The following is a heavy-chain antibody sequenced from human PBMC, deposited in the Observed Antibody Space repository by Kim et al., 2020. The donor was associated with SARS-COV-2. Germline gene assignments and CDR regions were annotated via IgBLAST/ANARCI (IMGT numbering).Heavy chain of an antibody. CDR2: ISGFNGNT. CDR3: AREGIKEGAGLDY. D-gene: IGHD1-26*01. Sequence: ASVKVSCKASGYSFSNFGITWVRQAPGQGLEWIGWISGFNGNTYYAQNLQGRVTLTADTSTTTVDMELNSLRPDDTAVYYCAREGIKEGAGLDYWGQGTLITVSS. CDR1: GYSFSNFG. V-gene: IGHV1-18*04. J-gene: IGHJ4*02.